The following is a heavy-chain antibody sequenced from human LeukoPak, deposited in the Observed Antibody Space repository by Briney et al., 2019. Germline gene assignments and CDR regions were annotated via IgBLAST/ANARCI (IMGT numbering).Heavy chain of an antibody. V-gene: IGHV3-30*18. J-gene: IGHJ4*02. CDR3: ANLGGYGSGSYYGIDY. CDR1: GFTFSSYG. CDR2: MSYDGSNK. D-gene: IGHD3-10*01. Sequence: PGRSLRLSCAASGFTFSSYGMHWVRQAPGKGLERVAVMSYDGSNKYYADSVKGRFTISRDNSKNTLYLQMNSLRAEDTAVYYCANLGGYGSGSYYGIDYWGQGTLVTVSS.